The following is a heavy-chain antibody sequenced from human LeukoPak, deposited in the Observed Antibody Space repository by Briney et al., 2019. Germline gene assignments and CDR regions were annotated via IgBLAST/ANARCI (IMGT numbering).Heavy chain of an antibody. CDR2: ISYTGST. CDR3: AREVAGTHFDY. CDR1: DGSISGYY. Sequence: SETLSLTCTVSDGSISGYYWTWIRQPPGKGLEWLGYISYTGSTNYSPSLKSRVTISVDTSKNQFSLKLNSVTAADTAVYYCAREVAGTHFDYWGQGTLVTVSS. D-gene: IGHD6-19*01. V-gene: IGHV4-59*01. J-gene: IGHJ4*02.